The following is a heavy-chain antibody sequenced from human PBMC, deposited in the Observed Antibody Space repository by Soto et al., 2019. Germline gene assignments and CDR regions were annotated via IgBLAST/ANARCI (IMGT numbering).Heavy chain of an antibody. CDR1: GFSLSTSGVG. D-gene: IGHD6-13*01. CDR2: IYWDNDK. J-gene: IGHJ5*02. V-gene: IGHV2-5*02. CDR3: AHLLRLAATFFS. Sequence: QITLKESGPTLVKPTQTLTLTCTFSGFSLSTSGVGVGWIRQPPGKALEWLAIIYWDNDKRYSPSLKSRLTITKDTYKHQVVLTMTNMDPVDTATYYCAHLLRLAATFFSWGQGTLVTVSS.